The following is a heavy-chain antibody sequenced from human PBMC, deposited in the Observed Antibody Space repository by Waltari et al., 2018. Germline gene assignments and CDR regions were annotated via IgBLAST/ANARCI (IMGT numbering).Heavy chain of an antibody. J-gene: IGHJ4*02. Sequence: QVQLQESGPGQVKPSETLSLTCRVFGVSVSSGSFYWTWIRQPAGKGLEWVGYSILGRTNYNPSLKSRVNISVDTSKNQFSLNLSSVTAADTAVYFCAASTVFGVVVDYWGQGTPVTVSS. CDR1: GVSVSSGSFY. V-gene: IGHV4-61*10. CDR3: AASTVFGVVVDY. D-gene: IGHD3-3*01. CDR2: SILGRT.